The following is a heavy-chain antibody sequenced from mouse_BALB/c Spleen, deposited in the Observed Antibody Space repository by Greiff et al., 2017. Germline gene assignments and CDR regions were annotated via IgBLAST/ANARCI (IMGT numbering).Heavy chain of an antibody. J-gene: IGHJ4*01. D-gene: IGHD1-1*01. CDR3: ARPPYAYYYAMDY. V-gene: IGHV2-9*02. CDR1: GFSLTSYG. CDR2: IWAGGST. Sequence: VKLMESGPGLVAPSQSLSITCTVSGFSLTSYGVHWVRQPPGKGLEWLGVIWAGGSTNYNSALMSRLSISKDNSKSQVFLKMNSLQTDDTAMYYCARPPYAYYYAMDYWGQGTSVTVSS.